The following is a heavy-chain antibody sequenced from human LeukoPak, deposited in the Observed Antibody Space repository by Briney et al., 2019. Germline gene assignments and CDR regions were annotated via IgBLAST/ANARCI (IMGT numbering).Heavy chain of an antibody. CDR2: INHSGST. V-gene: IGHV4-34*01. Sequence: SETLSLTCAVYGGSFSGYYWSWIRQPPGKGLEWIGEINHSGSTNYNPSLKSRVTISVDTSKNQFSLKLSSVTAADTAVYYCARDLPTYYDILTGRNFDYWGQGTLVTVSS. CDR1: GGSFSGYY. D-gene: IGHD3-9*01. J-gene: IGHJ4*02. CDR3: ARDLPTYYDILTGRNFDY.